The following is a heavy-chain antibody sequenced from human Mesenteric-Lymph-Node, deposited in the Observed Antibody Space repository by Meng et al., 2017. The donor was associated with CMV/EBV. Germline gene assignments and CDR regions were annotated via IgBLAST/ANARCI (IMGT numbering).Heavy chain of an antibody. D-gene: IGHD6-6*01. Sequence: ASVKVSCKASGYTFTGYYMHWVRQAPGQGLEWMGWINPNSGGTNYAQKFQGRVTMTRDTTINTVYMELGSLISDDTAVYYCADSNSSKKYYYYYGLDVWGQGTTVTVSS. CDR3: ADSNSSKKYYYYYGLDV. CDR2: INPNSGGT. V-gene: IGHV1-2*02. J-gene: IGHJ6*02. CDR1: GYTFTGYY.